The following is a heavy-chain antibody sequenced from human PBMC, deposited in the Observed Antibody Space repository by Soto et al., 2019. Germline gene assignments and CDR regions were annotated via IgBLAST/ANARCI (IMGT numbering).Heavy chain of an antibody. V-gene: IGHV3-23*01. CDR1: GFTFSTYA. CDR3: AKSRAASTNWHRDAFDF. Sequence: EVQLLESGGGLVQPGGSLRLSCAASGFTFSTYAMSWVRQTPGKGLEWVSAITNDGGGTYYADSVKGRFTISRDNSKNTLYVQMNSLRAEDTALYYCAKSRAASTNWHRDAFDFWGQGTMVTVSS. D-gene: IGHD6-13*01. J-gene: IGHJ3*01. CDR2: ITNDGGGT.